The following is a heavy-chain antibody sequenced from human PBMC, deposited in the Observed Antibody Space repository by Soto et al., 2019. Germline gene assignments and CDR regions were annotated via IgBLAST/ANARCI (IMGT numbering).Heavy chain of an antibody. V-gene: IGHV3-64*01. D-gene: IGHD3-9*01. CDR1: GFTFSSYA. CDR2: ISSNGGST. Sequence: PGGSLRLSCAASGFTFSSYAMHWVRQAPGKGLEYVSAISSNGGSTYYANSVKGRFTISRDNSKNTLYLQMGSLRAEDMAVYYCAREKTYYDILASNDAFDIWGQGTMVTVS. CDR3: AREKTYYDILASNDAFDI. J-gene: IGHJ3*02.